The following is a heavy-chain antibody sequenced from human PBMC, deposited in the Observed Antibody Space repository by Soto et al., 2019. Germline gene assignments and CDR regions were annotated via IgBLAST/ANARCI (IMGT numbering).Heavy chain of an antibody. CDR3: ARKYCTNGVCYRPWFDP. D-gene: IGHD2-8*01. CDR2: IHYSGRT. V-gene: IGHV4-59*08. CDR1: GGSINNYY. J-gene: IGHJ5*02. Sequence: SETLSLTCTVSGGSINNYYWSWIRQPPGKGLEWIGYIHYSGRTNYNPSLESRLTISVDTSKNQFSLKLSSVTAADTAVYYCARKYCTNGVCYRPWFDPWGQGTLVTVSS.